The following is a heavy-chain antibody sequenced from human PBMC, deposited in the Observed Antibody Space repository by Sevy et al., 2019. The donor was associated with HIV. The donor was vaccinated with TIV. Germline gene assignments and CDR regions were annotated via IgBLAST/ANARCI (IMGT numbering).Heavy chain of an antibody. CDR1: TFTFSDYY. CDR3: ARVRYNYGSYYFDY. V-gene: IGHV3-11*01. Sequence: GGSLRLSCVVSTFTFSDYYMTWIRQAPGKGLEWISHISSGGTITSHADSVKGRFTISRDNAKNSLYLQMNSLGAEDTAVHYCARVRYNYGSYYFDYWGQGTLVTVSS. J-gene: IGHJ4*02. D-gene: IGHD5-18*01. CDR2: ISSGGTIT.